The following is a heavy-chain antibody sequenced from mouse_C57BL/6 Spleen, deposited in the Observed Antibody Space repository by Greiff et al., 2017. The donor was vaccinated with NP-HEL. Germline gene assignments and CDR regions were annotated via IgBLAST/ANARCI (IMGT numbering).Heavy chain of an antibody. D-gene: IGHD2-10*01. CDR2: IRLKSDNYGT. CDR1: GFTFSNYW. V-gene: IGHV6-3*01. CDR3: TAYSPYFDY. Sequence: EVKVEESGGGLVQPGGSMKLSCVASGFTFSNYWMNWVRQSPEKGLEWVAQIRLKSDNYGTNHAESVKGRFTISRDDSKSSVYLHMNNIRAEDTGIYYCTAYSPYFDYWGQGTTLTVSS. J-gene: IGHJ2*01.